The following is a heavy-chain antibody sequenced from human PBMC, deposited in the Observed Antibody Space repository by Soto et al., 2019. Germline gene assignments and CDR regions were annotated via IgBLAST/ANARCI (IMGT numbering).Heavy chain of an antibody. CDR1: GGSISSNIYY. V-gene: IGHV4-39*01. J-gene: IGHJ3*02. CDR2: IHYSGST. CDR3: AILDFYFDSSVYYKIDAFDI. D-gene: IGHD3-22*01. Sequence: SETLPLTCTVSGGSISSNIYYWGWIRQPPGKGLEWIGNIHYSGSTYYDSSLKSRVTISVDTSKNQFSLKLSSVTAADTAVYYCAILDFYFDSSVYYKIDAFDIGAQGTMVPVSS.